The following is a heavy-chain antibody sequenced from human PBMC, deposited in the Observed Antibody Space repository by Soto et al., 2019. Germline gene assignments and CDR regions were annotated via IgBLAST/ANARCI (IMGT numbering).Heavy chain of an antibody. D-gene: IGHD3-3*01. Sequence: PSETLSFTCAAYGGSFSGYYWSWIRQPPGKGLEWIGEINHSGSANYNPSLKSRVTISVDTSKNQFSLKLSSVTAADTAVYYCARVARFKVDWGQGTLVTVSS. CDR1: GGSFSGYY. V-gene: IGHV4-34*01. CDR3: ARVARFKVD. CDR2: INHSGSA. J-gene: IGHJ4*02.